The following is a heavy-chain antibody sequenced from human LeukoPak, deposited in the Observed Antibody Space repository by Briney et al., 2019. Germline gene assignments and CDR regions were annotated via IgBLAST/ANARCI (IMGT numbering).Heavy chain of an antibody. V-gene: IGHV3-7*01. CDR3: AREPFRTDILTGYYKDWHPYYFDD. CDR2: IKQDGSEK. D-gene: IGHD3-9*01. J-gene: IGHJ4*02. CDR1: GFTFSNAW. Sequence: PGGSLRLSCAASGFTFSNAWMSWVRQAPGKGLEWVANIKQDGSEKYYVDSVKGRFTISRDNAKNSLYLQMNSLRAEDTAVYYCAREPFRTDILTGYYKDWHPYYFDDWGQGTLVTVSS.